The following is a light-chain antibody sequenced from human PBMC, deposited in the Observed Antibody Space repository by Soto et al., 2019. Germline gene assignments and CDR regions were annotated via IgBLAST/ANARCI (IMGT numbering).Light chain of an antibody. Sequence: QSALTQPASVSGSPGQSITISCTGTSSDVGGYNYVSWYQHHPGKVPKLIIYDVNIRPSGVSDRFSGSKSGNTASLTISGLQAEDEADYFCNSYTSSSTPYVFGTGTKLPVL. CDR1: SSDVGGYNY. CDR3: NSYTSSSTPYV. CDR2: DVN. J-gene: IGLJ1*01. V-gene: IGLV2-14*03.